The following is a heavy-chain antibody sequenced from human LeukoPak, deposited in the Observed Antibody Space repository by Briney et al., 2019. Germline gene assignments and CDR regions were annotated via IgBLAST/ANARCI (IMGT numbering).Heavy chain of an antibody. J-gene: IGHJ4*02. CDR1: GCTFTSYD. V-gene: IGHV1-8*01. CDR3: ARGQVGATFPDY. D-gene: IGHD1-26*01. Sequence: GASVKVSCKASGCTFTSYDINWVRQATGQGLEWMGWMNPNSGNTGYAQKFQGRVTMTRNTSISTAYMELSSLRSEDTAVYYCARGQVGATFPDYWGQGTLVTVSS. CDR2: MNPNSGNT.